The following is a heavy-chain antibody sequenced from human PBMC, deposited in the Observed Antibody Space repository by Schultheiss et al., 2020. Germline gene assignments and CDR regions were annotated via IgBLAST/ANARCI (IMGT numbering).Heavy chain of an antibody. CDR1: GFTFSSYA. Sequence: GGSLRLSCAASGFTFSSYAMSWVRQAPGKGLEWVSAISGSGGSTYYADSVKGRFTISRDNSKNTLYLQMNSLRAEDTAVYYCAKVGSPRGVTHYYYYVWTSGAKGPRSPSP. J-gene: IGHJ6*02. CDR3: AKVGSPRGVTHYYYYVWTS. D-gene: IGHD4-23*01. V-gene: IGHV3-23*01. CDR2: ISGSGGST.